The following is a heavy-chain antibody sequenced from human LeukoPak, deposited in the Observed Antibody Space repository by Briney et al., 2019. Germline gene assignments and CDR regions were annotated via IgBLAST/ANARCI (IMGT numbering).Heavy chain of an antibody. CDR1: GFTFSSYV. V-gene: IGHV3-30-3*01. CDR2: ISYDGSNK. CDR3: ARATTVTGPDV. Sequence: GGALRLSCVASGFTFSSYVMHWVRQAPGKGLEWVAVISYDGSNKYYADSVKGRFTISRDNSKNTLYLQMNSLRAEDTAVYYCARATTVTGPDVWGQGTTVTVSS. D-gene: IGHD4-17*01. J-gene: IGHJ6*02.